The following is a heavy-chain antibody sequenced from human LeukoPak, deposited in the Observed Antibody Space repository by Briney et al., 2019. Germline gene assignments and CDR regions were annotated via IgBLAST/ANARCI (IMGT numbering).Heavy chain of an antibody. CDR1: GFTFSSYG. J-gene: IGHJ4*02. CDR2: ISGGGDIT. Sequence: PGGSLRLSCAASGFTFSSYGMSWVRQAPRKGLEWVSAISGGGDITYYADSVKGRFTISRDNSKNTLYLQMNSLRAEDTAVYYCAKTRSTYCTNGVCPLTFDYWGQGTLVTVSS. CDR3: AKTRSTYCTNGVCPLTFDY. V-gene: IGHV3-23*01. D-gene: IGHD2-8*01.